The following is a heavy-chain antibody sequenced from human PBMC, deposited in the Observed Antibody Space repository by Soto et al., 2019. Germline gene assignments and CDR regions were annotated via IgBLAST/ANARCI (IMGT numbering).Heavy chain of an antibody. CDR3: AARSSGPYYDFGMDV. V-gene: IGHV1-18*01. CDR2: ISAYNGNT. J-gene: IGHJ6*02. D-gene: IGHD3-3*01. CDR1: GYTFTSYG. Sequence: ASVKVSCKASGYTFTSYGISWVRQAPGQGLEWMGWISAYNGNTNYAQKFQGRVTMTTDTSTSTAYMELSSLRSEDTAVYYCAARSSGPYYDFGMDVWGQGTTVTVSS.